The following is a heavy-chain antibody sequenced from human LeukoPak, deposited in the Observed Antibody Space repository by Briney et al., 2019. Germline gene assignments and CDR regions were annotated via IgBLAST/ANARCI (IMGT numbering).Heavy chain of an antibody. D-gene: IGHD7-27*01. V-gene: IGHV6-1*01. J-gene: IGHJ3*02. CDR1: GDSVSVNSDV. CDR2: TYYKSKWYN. CDR3: ARDADWGYDAFDI. Sequence: SQTLSLTCAISGDSVSVNSDVWNWIRQSPSRGLEWLGRTYYKSKWYNDYAVSVKSRITISPGTSKNQFSLQLNSVTPEDTAVYYCARDADWGYDAFDIWGQGTMVTVSS.